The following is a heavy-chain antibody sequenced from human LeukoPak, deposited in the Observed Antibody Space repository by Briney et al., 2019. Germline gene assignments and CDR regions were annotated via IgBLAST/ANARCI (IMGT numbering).Heavy chain of an antibody. J-gene: IGHJ3*02. Sequence: GGSLRLSCAASGFTFSSYGIHWVRQAPGKGLEWVAFIRSDGSNRYYADSVKGRFTISRDNSKNTLYLQMSSLRAEDTAVYYCAKDPNGDYIGAFDIWGQGTMVTVSS. V-gene: IGHV3-30*02. CDR1: GFTFSSYG. CDR2: IRSDGSNR. D-gene: IGHD4-17*01. CDR3: AKDPNGDYIGAFDI.